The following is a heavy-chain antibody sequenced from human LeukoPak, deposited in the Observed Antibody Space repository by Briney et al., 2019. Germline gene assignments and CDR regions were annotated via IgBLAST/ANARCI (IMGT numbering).Heavy chain of an antibody. D-gene: IGHD6-13*01. Sequence: PGRSLRLSCEASEFIFSSYGVHWVRQAPGKGLEWVAAIWDDGSEKYYGDSVRGRFTISRDNSKNTLYLQMDSLRAEDTAVYYCARDAANHLNWFDIWGQGTLVTV. J-gene: IGHJ5*02. CDR1: EFIFSSYG. V-gene: IGHV3-33*01. CDR2: IWDDGSEK. CDR3: ARDAANHLNWFDI.